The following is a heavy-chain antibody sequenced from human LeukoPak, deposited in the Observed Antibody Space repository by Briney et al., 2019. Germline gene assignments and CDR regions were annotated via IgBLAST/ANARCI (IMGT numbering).Heavy chain of an antibody. CDR3: AKKTSTWFDP. CDR1: GFTFSTYG. CDR2: ISYDGGDK. V-gene: IGHV3-30*18. J-gene: IGHJ5*02. Sequence: SGGSLILSCAASGFTFSTYGMHWVRQAPGKGLEWVAVISYDGGDKYYADSVKGRFTISRDNSKNTLYLQMIGLRAEDTAVYYCAKKTSTWFDPWGQGTLVTVSS. D-gene: IGHD1/OR15-1a*01.